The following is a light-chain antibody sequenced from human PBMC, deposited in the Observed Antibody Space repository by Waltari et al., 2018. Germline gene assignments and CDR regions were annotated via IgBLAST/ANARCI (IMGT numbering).Light chain of an antibody. CDR2: YDS. J-gene: IGLJ1*01. V-gene: IGLV3-21*01. Sequence: SYVLTPPPSVSVAPGETASITCGGNNIGTKSVHWYRQKPGQAPVLVISYDSDRPSGLPERFSGSNSGDTATLTISRVEAGDEADYYCQVWDANNEPGLFGTGTEVTV. CDR1: NIGTKS. CDR3: QVWDANNEPGL.